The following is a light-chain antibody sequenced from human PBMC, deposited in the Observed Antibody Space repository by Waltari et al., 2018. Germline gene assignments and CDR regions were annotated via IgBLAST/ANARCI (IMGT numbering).Light chain of an antibody. V-gene: IGLV2-14*03. J-gene: IGLJ2*01. CDR3: ASYTSANTVL. CDR2: DVS. CDR1: RSDIGYYTF. Sequence: QSGLTQPASVSGSPGQSITISCPGTRSDIGYYTFVSWYQQHPGKAPKLVIFDVSRWPSGVSHRFSGSKSGNTASLTISGLQAEDEAAYYCASYTSANTVLFGGGTKVTVL.